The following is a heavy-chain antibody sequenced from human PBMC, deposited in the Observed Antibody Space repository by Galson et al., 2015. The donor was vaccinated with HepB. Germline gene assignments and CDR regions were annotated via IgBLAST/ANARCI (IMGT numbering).Heavy chain of an antibody. CDR3: AKVGHDILTGDFTHYFYGLDA. J-gene: IGHJ6*02. V-gene: IGHV3-23*01. Sequence: SLRLSCAASGFTFNNCAMTWVRQAPGKGLEWVSAIRSTGDTTYYADSVKGRFTISRDNSKNMQFLQMSGLRVEDTAIYYCAKVGHDILTGDFTHYFYGLDAWGPGTRVTVSS. CDR1: GFTFNNCA. D-gene: IGHD3-9*01. CDR2: IRSTGDTT.